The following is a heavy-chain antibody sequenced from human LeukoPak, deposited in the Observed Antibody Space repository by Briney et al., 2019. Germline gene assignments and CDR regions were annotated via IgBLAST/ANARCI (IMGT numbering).Heavy chain of an antibody. Sequence: PGRSLRLSCAASGFTFSNYGMHWVRQAPGKGLEWVAVIWYDGSKQYYADSVKGRFIVSRDNSKNTLHLQMNSLRAEDTAVYYCARALAVAGTGGFDPWGQGTLVTVSS. CDR2: IWYDGSKQ. CDR1: GFTFSNYG. D-gene: IGHD6-19*01. V-gene: IGHV3-33*01. J-gene: IGHJ5*02. CDR3: ARALAVAGTGGFDP.